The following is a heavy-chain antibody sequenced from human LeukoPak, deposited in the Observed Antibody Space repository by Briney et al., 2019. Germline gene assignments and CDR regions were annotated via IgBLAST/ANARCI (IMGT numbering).Heavy chain of an antibody. CDR2: IYSGGST. J-gene: IGHJ3*02. CDR3: ANHIITDSSGWDDAFDI. Sequence: GGSLRLSCAASGFTVSSNYMSWVRQPPGKRLEWVSVIYSGGSTYYADSVKGRFTISRDNSKNTLYLQMNSLRAEDTAVYYCANHIITDSSGWDDAFDIWGQGTMVTVSS. D-gene: IGHD6-19*01. CDR1: GFTVSSNY. V-gene: IGHV3-53*01.